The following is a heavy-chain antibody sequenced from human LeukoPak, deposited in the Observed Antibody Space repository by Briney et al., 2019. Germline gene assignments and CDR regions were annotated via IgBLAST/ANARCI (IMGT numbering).Heavy chain of an antibody. CDR2: ISWNSGSI. V-gene: IGHV3-9*01. J-gene: IGHJ4*02. D-gene: IGHD3-10*01. Sequence: GGSLRLSCAASGFTFDDYAMHWVRQAPGKGLEWVSGISWNSGSIGYADSVKGRFTISRDNAKNSLYLQMNSLRAEDTAVYYCAREYRSGDFDYWGQGTLVTVSS. CDR1: GFTFDDYA. CDR3: AREYRSGDFDY.